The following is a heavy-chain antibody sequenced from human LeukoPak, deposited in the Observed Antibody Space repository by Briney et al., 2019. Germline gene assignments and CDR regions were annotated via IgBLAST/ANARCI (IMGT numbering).Heavy chain of an antibody. V-gene: IGHV3-30-3*01. CDR1: GFTFSSYA. CDR2: ISHDGSNK. D-gene: IGHD2-15*01. J-gene: IGHJ4*02. Sequence: PGRSLRLSCAASGFTFSSYAMHWVRQAPGKGLEWVAVISHDGSNKYYADSVKGRFTISRDNSKNTLYVQMNSLRVEDTAVYYCARVDCSGGSCYLRPFDYWGQGTLVTVSS. CDR3: ARVDCSGGSCYLRPFDY.